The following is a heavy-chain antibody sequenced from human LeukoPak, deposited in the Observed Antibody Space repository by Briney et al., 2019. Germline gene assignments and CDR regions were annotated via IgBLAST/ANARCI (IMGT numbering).Heavy chain of an antibody. CDR2: FYHSGTT. Sequence: SETLSLTCAVSGGSISSSNWWNWVRQPPGKGLEWIGEFYHSGTTNYNPSLKSRVTISLDKSKNHFSLHLRSVTAADTAFYYCARAGGRDFHFDSWGQGTLVTVSS. CDR1: GGSISSSNW. V-gene: IGHV4-4*02. D-gene: IGHD5-12*01. CDR3: ARAGGRDFHFDS. J-gene: IGHJ4*02.